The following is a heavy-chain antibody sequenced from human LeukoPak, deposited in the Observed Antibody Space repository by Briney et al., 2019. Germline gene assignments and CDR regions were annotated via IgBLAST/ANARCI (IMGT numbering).Heavy chain of an antibody. V-gene: IGHV5-51*01. J-gene: IGHJ4*02. CDR3: AATYSSSWYGGGPLDY. CDR2: MYLGDSDT. Sequence: GESLKISCKGSGYSFTSYWIGWVRQMPGKGLEWMGIMYLGDSDTRYSPSFQGQVIISADESISTVYLQWSSLKASDTAMYYCAATYSSSWYGGGPLDYWGQGTLVTVSS. D-gene: IGHD6-13*01. CDR1: GYSFTSYW.